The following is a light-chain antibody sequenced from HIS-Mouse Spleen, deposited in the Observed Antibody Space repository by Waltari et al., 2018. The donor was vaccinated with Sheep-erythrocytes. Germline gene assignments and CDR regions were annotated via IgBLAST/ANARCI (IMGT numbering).Light chain of an antibody. V-gene: IGKV1-8*01. CDR2: AAS. CDR3: QQYYSYPYT. J-gene: IGKJ2*01. Sequence: AIRMTQSPSSLSASTGDRVTITCRAGPGIISDLAWYQQRPGQARKHLLYAASTLQSGVSSRFSGSGSGTDFTLTISCLQSEDFATYYCQQYYSYPYTFGQGTKLEIK. CDR1: PGIISD.